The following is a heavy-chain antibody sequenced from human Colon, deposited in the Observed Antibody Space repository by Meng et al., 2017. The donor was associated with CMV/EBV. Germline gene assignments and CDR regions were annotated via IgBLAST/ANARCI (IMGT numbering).Heavy chain of an antibody. CDR2: ISPSSNSV. Sequence: GESLKISCAASEFTFNTYTMNWVRQAPGKGLEWLAYISPSSNSVYYADSVEGRFTVSRDNGKNSLYLQLDSLRDEDSGIYYCARETSAVPRMFDIWGQGTRVTVSS. V-gene: IGHV3-48*02. CDR1: EFTFNTYT. D-gene: IGHD2-15*01. CDR3: ARETSAVPRMFDI. J-gene: IGHJ4*02.